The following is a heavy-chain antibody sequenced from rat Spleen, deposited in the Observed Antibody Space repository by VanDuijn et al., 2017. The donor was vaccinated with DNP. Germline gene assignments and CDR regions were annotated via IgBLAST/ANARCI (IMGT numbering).Heavy chain of an antibody. Sequence: EVQLVESGGGLVQPGRSLKLSCAASGFTFSDYYMAWVRQAPKKGLEWVATISYDGTRTHYRDSVKGRVTISRDNAKNTLYLQIDSLRSEDTATYYCTTSAWYYFDYWGQGVMVTVSS. J-gene: IGHJ2*01. CDR2: ISYDGTRT. CDR3: TTSAWYYFDY. CDR1: GFTFSDYY. V-gene: IGHV5-7*01.